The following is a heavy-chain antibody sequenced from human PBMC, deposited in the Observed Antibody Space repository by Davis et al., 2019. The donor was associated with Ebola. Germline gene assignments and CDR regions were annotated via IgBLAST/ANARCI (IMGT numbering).Heavy chain of an antibody. CDR3: ARDRANWNLPFDY. D-gene: IGHD1-1*01. CDR2: IKQDGSEK. Sequence: GESLKISCAASGFTFSSYWMSWVRQAPGKGLEWVANIKQDGSEKYYVDSVKGRFTISRDNAKNSLYLQMNSLRAEDTAVYYCARDRANWNLPFDYWGQGTLVTVSS. J-gene: IGHJ4*02. V-gene: IGHV3-7*03. CDR1: GFTFSSYW.